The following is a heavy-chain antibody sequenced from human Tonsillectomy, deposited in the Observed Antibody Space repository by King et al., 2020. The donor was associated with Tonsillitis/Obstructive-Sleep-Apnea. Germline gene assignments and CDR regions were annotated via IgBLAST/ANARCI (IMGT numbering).Heavy chain of an antibody. V-gene: IGHV4-39*01. J-gene: IGHJ6*03. D-gene: IGHD6-19*01. CDR1: GDSIRSSSYY. Sequence: QMQLQESGPGLVKPSETLSLTCTVSGDSIRSSSYYWGWIRQPPGKGLEWIGSIYYSGTTYYNPSTESRVTISVDTSKNQFSLRLRSVTAADTAVYYCARQTQWPEADHYYYMDVWGKGTTVTVSS. CDR3: ARQTQWPEADHYYYMDV. CDR2: IYYSGTT.